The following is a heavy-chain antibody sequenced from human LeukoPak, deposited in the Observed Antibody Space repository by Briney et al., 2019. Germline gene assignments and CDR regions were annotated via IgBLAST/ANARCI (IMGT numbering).Heavy chain of an antibody. Sequence: ASVKVSCKVSGYTLTELSMHWVRQAPGKGLEWMGGFDPEDGETIYAQKFQGRVTMTEDTSTDTAYMELSSLRSEDTAVYYCAGLGGSYYDSSGYVFDYWGQGTLVTVSS. CDR2: FDPEDGET. J-gene: IGHJ4*02. CDR1: GYTLTELS. D-gene: IGHD3-22*01. V-gene: IGHV1-24*01. CDR3: AGLGGSYYDSSGYVFDY.